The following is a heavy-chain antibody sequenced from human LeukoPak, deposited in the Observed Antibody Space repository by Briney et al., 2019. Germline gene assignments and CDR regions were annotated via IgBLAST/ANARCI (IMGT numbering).Heavy chain of an antibody. D-gene: IGHD5-18*01. CDR2: ISSSSSYI. V-gene: IGHV3-21*01. CDR3: ARGRGYSYGNIDY. CDR1: GFTFSSYS. J-gene: IGHJ4*02. Sequence: GGSLRLSCAASGFTFSSYSMNWVRQAPGNGLEWVSSISSSSSYIYYADSVKGRFTISRDNAKNSLYLQMNSLRAEDTAVYYCARGRGYSYGNIDYWGQGTLVTVSS.